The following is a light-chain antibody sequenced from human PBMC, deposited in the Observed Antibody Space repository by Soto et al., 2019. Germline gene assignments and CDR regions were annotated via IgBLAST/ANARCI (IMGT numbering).Light chain of an antibody. CDR3: QQYYSTPRT. CDR2: WAS. CDR1: QSVLYSSNNKNY. V-gene: IGKV4-1*01. Sequence: DIVMTQSPDSLTVSLGERATINCKSSQSVLYSSNNKNYLAWYQQKPGQPPKLLIYWASTRESGVPDRFSGSGSGTDFTLTISSLQAEDVAVYYCQQYYSTPRTFGQGTQVEIQ. J-gene: IGKJ1*01.